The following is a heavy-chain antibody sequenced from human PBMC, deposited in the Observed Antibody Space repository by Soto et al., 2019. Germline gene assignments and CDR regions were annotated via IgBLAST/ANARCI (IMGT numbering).Heavy chain of an antibody. CDR2: ISGSGSIT. CDR3: AKGSRGYTGYVFDY. Sequence: EVQLLESGGGLVQPGGSLRLSCAASGFSFSGYAMNWVRQAPGKGLEWVSSISGSGSITYYVDSVRGRFTISRDNSKNTLYLQMNSLRAEDTAVYYCAKGSRGYTGYVFDYWGQGTLVTVSS. V-gene: IGHV3-23*01. CDR1: GFSFSGYA. D-gene: IGHD5-12*01. J-gene: IGHJ4*02.